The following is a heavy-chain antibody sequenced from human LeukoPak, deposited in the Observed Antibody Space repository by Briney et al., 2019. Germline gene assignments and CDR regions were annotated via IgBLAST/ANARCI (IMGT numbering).Heavy chain of an antibody. CDR3: ARERAVAGSRHIDY. CDR2: IWYDGSNK. CDR1: GFTFSSYG. V-gene: IGHV3-33*01. D-gene: IGHD6-19*01. J-gene: IGHJ4*02. Sequence: GGSLRLSCAASGFTFSSYGMHWVRQAPGEGLEWVAVIWYDGSNKYYADSVKGRFTISRDNSKNTLYLQMNSLRAEDTAVYYCARERAVAGSRHIDYWGQGTLVTVSS.